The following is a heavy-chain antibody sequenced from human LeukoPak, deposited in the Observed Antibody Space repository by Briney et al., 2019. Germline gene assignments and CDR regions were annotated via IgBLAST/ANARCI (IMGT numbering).Heavy chain of an antibody. V-gene: IGHV1-18*01. D-gene: IGHD3-9*01. CDR2: VSTNNDKA. J-gene: IGHJ5*02. Sequence: ASVTVSCTASGYTVTSYSFSWVRQAPGQGLEWMGWVSTNNDKANYAQKLQGRVTMTTDTSTSTAYMELRSLSSDDTAVYYCARVVTGYYRLDPWGLGTLVTVSS. CDR3: ARVVTGYYRLDP. CDR1: GYTVTSYS.